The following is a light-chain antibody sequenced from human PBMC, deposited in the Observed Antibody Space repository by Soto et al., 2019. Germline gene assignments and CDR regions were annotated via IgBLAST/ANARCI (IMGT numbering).Light chain of an antibody. J-gene: IGKJ5*01. Sequence: IQLTQSPSSLSASIGDRVTITCRVSQGISNSLAWYQQKPGKAPKLLIYIASTLQSGVPPRFSGSGFGTDFTLTISSLQPEDFATYYCQQLDSYPLTVGQGTRLEIK. CDR1: QGISNS. CDR3: QQLDSYPLT. V-gene: IGKV1-9*01. CDR2: IAS.